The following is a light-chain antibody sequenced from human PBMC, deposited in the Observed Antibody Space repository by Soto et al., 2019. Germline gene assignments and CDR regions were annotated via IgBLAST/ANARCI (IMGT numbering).Light chain of an antibody. Sequence: QSALTQPASVSGSPGQSITISCTGTSSDVGGYNYVSWYQQHPGKAPKLMIYEVSNRPSGVSNRFSGSKSGNTASLTISGLQAEDEADYYCSSYTGSSTPLCVFGTGTKLTVL. CDR3: SSYTGSSTPLCV. CDR2: EVS. CDR1: SSDVGGYNY. V-gene: IGLV2-14*01. J-gene: IGLJ1*01.